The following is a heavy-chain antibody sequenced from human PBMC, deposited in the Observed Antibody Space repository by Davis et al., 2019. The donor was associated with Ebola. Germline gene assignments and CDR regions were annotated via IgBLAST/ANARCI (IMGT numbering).Heavy chain of an antibody. Sequence: ASVKVSCKASGGTFSSYAISWVRQAPGQGLEWMGWINPNSGGTNYAQKFQGRVTMTRDTSISTAYMELSRLRSDDTAVYYCARDMGISGWYGHAFDIWGQGTTVTVSS. V-gene: IGHV1-2*02. CDR2: INPNSGGT. CDR3: ARDMGISGWYGHAFDI. J-gene: IGHJ3*02. CDR1: GGTFSSYA. D-gene: IGHD6-19*01.